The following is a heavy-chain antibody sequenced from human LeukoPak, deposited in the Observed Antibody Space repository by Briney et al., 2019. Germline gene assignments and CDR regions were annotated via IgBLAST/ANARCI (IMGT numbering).Heavy chain of an antibody. CDR2: INPNSGGT. Sequence: ASVKVSCKASGYTFTGYYMHWVRQAPGQGLEWMGWINPNSGGTNYAQKFQGRVTMTRDTSISTAYMELSRLRSDDTAVYYCARVHLVRRYFDYWGQGNPGHRLL. CDR1: GYTFTGYY. D-gene: IGHD2-2*01. V-gene: IGHV1-2*02. CDR3: ARVHLVRRYFDY. J-gene: IGHJ4*02.